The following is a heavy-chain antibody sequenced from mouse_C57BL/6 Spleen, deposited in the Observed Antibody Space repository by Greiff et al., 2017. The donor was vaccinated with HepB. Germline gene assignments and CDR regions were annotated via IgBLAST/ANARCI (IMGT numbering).Heavy chain of an antibody. CDR2: IDPSDSYT. Sequence: VQLQQPGAELVMPGASVKLSCKASGYTFTSYWMHWVKQRPGQGLEWIGEIDPSDSYTNYNQKFKGKSTLTVDKSSSTAYMQLSSLTSGDSAVYYCARWSNYAMDYWGQGTSVRLL. CDR3: ARWSNYAMDY. D-gene: IGHD5-1*01. V-gene: IGHV1-69*01. J-gene: IGHJ4*01. CDR1: GYTFTSYW.